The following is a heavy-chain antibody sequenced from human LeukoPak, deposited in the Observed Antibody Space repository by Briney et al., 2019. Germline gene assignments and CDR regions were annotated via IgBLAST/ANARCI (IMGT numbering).Heavy chain of an antibody. CDR1: GYSISRGYY. Sequence: SETLSLSCNVSGYSISRGYYWGWIRQPPGRGREWIGSIHYSGNSHYNPSLKTRVSISVDTSKNQLSLKLTSVTAADTAVYFCARRDWSAYQLDFWGRGILVVASS. V-gene: IGHV4-38-2*02. J-gene: IGHJ4*02. CDR2: IHYSGNS. CDR3: ARRDWSAYQLDF. D-gene: IGHD3-3*01.